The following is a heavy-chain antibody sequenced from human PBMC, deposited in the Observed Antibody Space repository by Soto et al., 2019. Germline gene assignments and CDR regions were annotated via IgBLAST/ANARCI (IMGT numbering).Heavy chain of an antibody. V-gene: IGHV1-69*06. CDR1: GGTFSSYA. CDR3: ARCYDFWSGYYRGVQGYYGMDV. J-gene: IGHJ6*02. CDR2: IIPIFGTA. Sequence: EASVKVSCKASGGTFSSYAISWVRQAPGQGLEWMGGIIPIFGTANYAQKFQGRVTITADKSTSTAYMELSSLRSEDTAVYYCARCYDFWSGYYRGVQGYYGMDVWGQGTTVTVSS. D-gene: IGHD3-3*01.